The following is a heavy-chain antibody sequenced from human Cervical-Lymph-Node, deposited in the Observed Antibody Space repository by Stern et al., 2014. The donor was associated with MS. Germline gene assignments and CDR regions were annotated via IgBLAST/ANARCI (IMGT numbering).Heavy chain of an antibody. D-gene: IGHD3-10*01. CDR2: IYPDDSDN. CDR3: ARRGMDV. CDR1: GYSFNIYW. J-gene: IGHJ6*02. V-gene: IGHV5-51*01. Sequence: EVQLVQSGAEVKKPGESLTISCTGFGYSFNIYWIAWVRQRPGKGRDCMGIIYPDDSDNGYSPSFQGQVTFPVDKSISTAYLQWSGLKPSATATYFCARRGMDVWGQGTSVTVSS.